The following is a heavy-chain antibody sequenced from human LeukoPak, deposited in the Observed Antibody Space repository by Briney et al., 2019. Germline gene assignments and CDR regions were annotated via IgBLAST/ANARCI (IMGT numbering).Heavy chain of an antibody. D-gene: IGHD1-26*01. Sequence: ASVKVSCKASGYTFTGYYMNWVRQAPGQGLEWMGWINPDSGGTNYAQKFQGRVTMTRDTSISRAYMELGRLRSDDTAVYYCARSPLVGPTIYTFDYWGQGSLVTVSS. J-gene: IGHJ4*02. CDR3: ARSPLVGPTIYTFDY. V-gene: IGHV1-2*02. CDR2: INPDSGGT. CDR1: GYTFTGYY.